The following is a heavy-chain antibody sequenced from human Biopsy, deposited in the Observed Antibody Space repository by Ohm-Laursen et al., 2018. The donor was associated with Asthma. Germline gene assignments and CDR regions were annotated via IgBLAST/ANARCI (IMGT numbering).Heavy chain of an antibody. V-gene: IGHV4-61*01. CDR2: ISFSGST. CDR3: ARVPTSLRYFDL. Sequence: SETLSLTCTVSGGSVSRGSYYWSWIRKPPGKGLAWASYISFSGSTDYNPSLKSRLTISMDTSKIQCSLKLSSVPAADSAVYYCARVPTSLRYFDLWGRGTLVTGSS. CDR1: GGSVSRGSYY. J-gene: IGHJ2*01.